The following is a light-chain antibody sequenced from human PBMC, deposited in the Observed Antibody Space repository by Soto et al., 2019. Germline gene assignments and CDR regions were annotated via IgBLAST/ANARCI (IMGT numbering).Light chain of an antibody. CDR2: HNN. CDR3: QSFDSHLSVV. CDR1: SSNIGTVYD. V-gene: IGLV1-40*01. Sequence: QSVLTQPPSVSGAPGQTVTISCTGSSSNIGTVYDVQWYQHLPGTAPKLLIYHNNNRPSGVPDRFSASKSGTSAFLAITGLQAEDEADYYCQSFDSHLSVVFGGGTQLTVL. J-gene: IGLJ2*01.